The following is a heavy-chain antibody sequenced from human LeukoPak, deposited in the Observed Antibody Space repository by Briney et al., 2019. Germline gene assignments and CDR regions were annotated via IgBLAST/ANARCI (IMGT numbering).Heavy chain of an antibody. V-gene: IGHV4-61*02. CDR3: ARHRIQLDRGSLDY. CDR1: SDSFSNGNYF. J-gene: IGHJ4*02. CDR2: IYISGST. Sequence: PSETLSLTCTVSSDSFSNGNYFWAWIRQPAGKGLEWIGRIYISGSTNYKPSLKSRVTISVDTSKNQFSLKLSSVTAADTAVYYCARHRIQLDRGSLDYWGQGTLVTDSS. D-gene: IGHD5-18*01.